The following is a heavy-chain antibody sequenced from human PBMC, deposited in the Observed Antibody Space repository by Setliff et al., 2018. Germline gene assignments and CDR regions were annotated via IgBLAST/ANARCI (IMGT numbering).Heavy chain of an antibody. Sequence: SETLSLTCTVYGGSFTGYYWSWFCQVPGKGLEWIAEIGHSDMPHYNPSLKSRVTISADTSKSEFSLRLNSVTAVDSAVYYCARHGGWYFDLWGRGTLVTVSS. CDR1: GGSFTGYY. V-gene: IGHV4-34*01. D-gene: IGHD4-17*01. CDR2: IGHSDMP. J-gene: IGHJ2*01. CDR3: ARHGGWYFDL.